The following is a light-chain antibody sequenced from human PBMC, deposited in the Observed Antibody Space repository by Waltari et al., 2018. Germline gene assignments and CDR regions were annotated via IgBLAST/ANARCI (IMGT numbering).Light chain of an antibody. CDR2: GAS. CDR3: QHYDKWLRYS. CDR1: QSISTN. Sequence: IVMTHSPATLPVSQGESATLSCRASQSISTNLAWLQEKPGQAPRLLINGASTRATGVPARFSGSGSGTYFTLVISSLRSEDFAVYYCQHYDKWLRYSFGQGTKVEIK. V-gene: IGKV3-15*01. J-gene: IGKJ2*01.